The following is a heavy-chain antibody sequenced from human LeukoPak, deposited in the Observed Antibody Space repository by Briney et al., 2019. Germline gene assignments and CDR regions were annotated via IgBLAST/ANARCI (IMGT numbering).Heavy chain of an antibody. J-gene: IGHJ4*02. Sequence: GGSLRLSCAATGFTSVNYAMSWVRQAPGKGLEWVANIKQDGSEKQYVDSVKGRFAISRDNAKKPLYLQINTLRAEDTAVYYCVRGPHIAATSYWGQGTLVTVSS. V-gene: IGHV3-7*03. CDR1: GFTSVNYA. CDR2: IKQDGSEK. CDR3: VRGPHIAATSY. D-gene: IGHD6-25*01.